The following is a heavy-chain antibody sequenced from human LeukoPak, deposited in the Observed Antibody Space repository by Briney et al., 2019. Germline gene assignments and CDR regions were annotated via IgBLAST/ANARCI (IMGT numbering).Heavy chain of an antibody. V-gene: IGHV1-18*01. D-gene: IGHD6-19*01. J-gene: IGHJ6*02. CDR3: AESVAVAGYYGIDV. CDR1: GYTFTSYG. CDR2: ISAYNGNT. Sequence: GASVKVSCKASGYTFTSYGISWVRQAPGQGLEWMGWISAYNGNTNYAQKPKGRVTMTTDTSTSTAYMELRSLRSDDTAVYYCAESVAVAGYYGIDVWGQGTTVTVSS.